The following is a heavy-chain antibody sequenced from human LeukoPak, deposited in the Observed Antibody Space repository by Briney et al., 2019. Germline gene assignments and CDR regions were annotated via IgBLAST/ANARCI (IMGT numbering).Heavy chain of an antibody. J-gene: IGHJ4*02. CDR2: IFYSGST. V-gene: IGHV4-59*11. CDR3: ARDSGFGGYGK. D-gene: IGHD5-12*01. CDR1: GGSLSSHY. Sequence: PSETLSLTCTVSGGSLSSHYWSWIRQPPGKELEWIGYIFYSGSTNYNPSLKSRVTISVDTSKNQFSLKLSSVTAADTAVYYCARDSGFGGYGKWGQGTLVTVSS.